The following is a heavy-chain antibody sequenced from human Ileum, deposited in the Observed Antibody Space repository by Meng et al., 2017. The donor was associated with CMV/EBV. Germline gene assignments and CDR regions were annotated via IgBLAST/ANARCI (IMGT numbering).Heavy chain of an antibody. Sequence: QVELQVSGPEVGKPSKTLSLTCTVAGGPINSGNYYWSWFRQPPGRGMEWIGYIYYSGSPYYKPSLKSRVTISLDTSKNQFSLNLRSVTATDSAVYYCVRQVVAASFDYWGQGALVTVSS. V-gene: IGHV4-30-4*08. CDR1: GGPINSGNYY. CDR3: VRQVVAASFDY. D-gene: IGHD2-15*01. CDR2: IYYSGSP. J-gene: IGHJ4*02.